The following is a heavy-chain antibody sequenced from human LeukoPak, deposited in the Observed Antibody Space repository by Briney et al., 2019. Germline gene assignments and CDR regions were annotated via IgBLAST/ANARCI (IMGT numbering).Heavy chain of an antibody. D-gene: IGHD5-18*01. Sequence: GGSLRLSCAASGFTFSSYWMSWVRQAPGKGLEWVANIKQDGSEKYYVDSVKGRFTISRDNAKNSLYLQMNSLRAEDTAVYYCARGYSYGSWYFDYWGQGTLVTVSS. CDR3: ARGYSYGSWYFDY. CDR1: GFTFSSYW. V-gene: IGHV3-7*01. CDR2: IKQDGSEK. J-gene: IGHJ4*02.